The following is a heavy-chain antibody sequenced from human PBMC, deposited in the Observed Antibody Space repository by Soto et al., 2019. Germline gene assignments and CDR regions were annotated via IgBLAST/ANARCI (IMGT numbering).Heavy chain of an antibody. J-gene: IGHJ6*02. CDR2: IIPIFGTA. V-gene: IGHV1-69*13. CDR1: GGTFSSYA. Sequence: ASVKVSCKASGGTFSSYAISWVRQAPGQGLEWMGGIIPIFGTANYAQKFQGRVRITADESTSTAYMELSSLRSEDTAVYYCARARIVVVPAATNRFYYYYGMDVWGQGTTVTVSS. CDR3: ARARIVVVPAATNRFYYYYGMDV. D-gene: IGHD2-2*01.